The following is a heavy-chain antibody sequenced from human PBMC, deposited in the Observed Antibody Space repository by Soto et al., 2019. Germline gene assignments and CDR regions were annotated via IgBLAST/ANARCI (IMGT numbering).Heavy chain of an antibody. CDR3: ARESGESQGNRWFAP. CDR1: GGSISNYY. J-gene: IGHJ5*02. V-gene: IGHV4-59*01. Sequence: QVQLQESGPGLVKPSETLSLTCSVSGGSISNYYWCWIRQPPGQGLEWIGYLYNSGSTKYNPSLKSRVNRSVDTSKNQSSLNLTSVTAADTAVYYCARESGESQGNRWFAPWGQGTLVTFSS. D-gene: IGHD2-15*01. CDR2: LYNSGST.